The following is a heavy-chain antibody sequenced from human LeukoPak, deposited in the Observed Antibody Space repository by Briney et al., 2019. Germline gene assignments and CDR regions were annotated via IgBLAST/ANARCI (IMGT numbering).Heavy chain of an antibody. J-gene: IGHJ4*02. CDR1: GFTFSSYS. D-gene: IGHD1-26*01. V-gene: IGHV3-21*01. CDR3: ARDSGSYNAFDY. Sequence: PGGSLRLSCAASGFTFSSYSMDWVRQAPGKGLEWVSSISSSSSYIYYADSVKGRFTISRDNAKNSLYLQMNSLRAEDTAVYCCARDSGSYNAFDYWGQGTLVTVSS. CDR2: ISSSSSYI.